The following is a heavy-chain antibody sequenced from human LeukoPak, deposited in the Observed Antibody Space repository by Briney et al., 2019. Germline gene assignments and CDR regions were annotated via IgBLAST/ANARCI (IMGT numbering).Heavy chain of an antibody. V-gene: IGHV4-34*01. J-gene: IGHJ5*02. D-gene: IGHD3-3*01. CDR3: ARGLGGDFWSGYYGSWFDP. Sequence: SETLSLTCAVYGGSFSGYYWSWIRQPPGKGLEWIGSIYYSGSTYYNPSLKSRVTISVDTSKNQFSLKLSSVTAAGTAVYYCARGLGGDFWSGYYGSWFDPWGQGTLVTVSS. CDR2: IYYSGST. CDR1: GGSFSGYY.